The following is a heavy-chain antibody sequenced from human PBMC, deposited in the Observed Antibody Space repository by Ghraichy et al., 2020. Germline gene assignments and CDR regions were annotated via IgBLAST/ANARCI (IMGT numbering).Heavy chain of an antibody. CDR1: GLTFSSYA. CDR3: AKSPLWLAPTDY. Sequence: GGSLRLSCVASGLTFSSYAMSWVRQAPGKGLEWVSVISGSGASTYYTDSVKGRFTISRDNSKNMLYLQMASLRAEDTAVYYCAKSPLWLAPTDYWGQGTLVTVSS. D-gene: IGHD6-19*01. J-gene: IGHJ4*02. V-gene: IGHV3-23*01. CDR2: ISGSGAST.